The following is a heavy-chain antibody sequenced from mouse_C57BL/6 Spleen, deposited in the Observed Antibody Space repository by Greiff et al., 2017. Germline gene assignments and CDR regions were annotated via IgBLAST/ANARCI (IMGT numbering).Heavy chain of an antibody. V-gene: IGHV5-6*01. CDR1: GFTFSSYG. CDR2: ISSGGSYT. Sequence: EVNVVESGGDLVKPGGSLKLSCAASGFTFSSYGMSWVRQTPDKRLEWVATISSGGSYTYYPDSVKGRFTISRDNAKNTLYLQMSSLKSEDTAMYYCARHEDYGYAMDYWGQGTSVTVSS. CDR3: ARHEDYGYAMDY. J-gene: IGHJ4*01. D-gene: IGHD2-4*01.